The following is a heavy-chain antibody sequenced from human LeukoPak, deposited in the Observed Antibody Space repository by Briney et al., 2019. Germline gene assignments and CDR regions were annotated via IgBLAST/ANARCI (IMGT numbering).Heavy chain of an antibody. CDR3: TRDRRYGSGSFYYYYGMDV. Sequence: GGSLRPSCTASGFTFGDYAMSWVRQAPGKGLEWVGFIRSKAYGGTTEYAASVKGRFTISRDDSKSIAYLQMNSLKTEDTAVYYCTRDRRYGSGSFYYYYGMDVWGQGTTVTVSS. V-gene: IGHV3-49*04. D-gene: IGHD3-10*01. J-gene: IGHJ6*02. CDR2: IRSKAYGGTT. CDR1: GFTFGDYA.